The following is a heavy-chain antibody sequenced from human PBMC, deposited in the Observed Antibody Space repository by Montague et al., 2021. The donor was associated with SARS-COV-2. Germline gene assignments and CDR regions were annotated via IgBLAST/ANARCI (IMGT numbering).Heavy chain of an antibody. J-gene: IGHJ3*01. D-gene: IGHD3-3*02. CDR1: GYTLSEVP. CDR3: ATESILGVVIYAFAF. Sequence: SVKVSCKASGYTLSEVPIHWVRQAPGEGLEWMGSFDPEHGETLYIQKFQGRVTMTEDPSTETAYLELSNLISDDTATYYCATESILGVVIYAFAFWGQGTLVTVSS. V-gene: IGHV1-24*01. CDR2: FDPEHGET.